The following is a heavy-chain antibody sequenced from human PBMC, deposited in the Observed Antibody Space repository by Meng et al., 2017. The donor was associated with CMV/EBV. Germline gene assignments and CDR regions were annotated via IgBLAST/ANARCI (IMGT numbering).Heavy chain of an antibody. CDR2: IYYSGST. D-gene: IGHD3-3*01. J-gene: IGHJ6*02. CDR3: AREVTIFGVALTYYYYGMDV. V-gene: IGHV4-59*12. Sequence: SETLSLTCTVSGGSISSYYWNWIRQPPGKGLEWIGYIYYSGSTNYNPSLESRVTMSADTSKNQFSLKLSSVTAADTAVYYCAREVTIFGVALTYYYYGMDVWGQGTTVTVSS. CDR1: GGSISSYY.